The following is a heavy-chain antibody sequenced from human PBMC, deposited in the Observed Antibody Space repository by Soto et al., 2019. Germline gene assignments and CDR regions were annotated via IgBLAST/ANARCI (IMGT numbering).Heavy chain of an antibody. Sequence: QVQLVQSGAEVKKPGASVKVSCKASGYTFTSYGISWVRQAPGQGLEWMGWISAYNGNTNYAQKLKGRVTMTTDTSTSTAYMELRSLRADDTAVYYCARDYDFWSGYYPGDYWGQGTLVTVSS. CDR2: ISAYNGNT. J-gene: IGHJ4*02. CDR3: ARDYDFWSGYYPGDY. D-gene: IGHD3-3*01. CDR1: GYTFTSYG. V-gene: IGHV1-18*01.